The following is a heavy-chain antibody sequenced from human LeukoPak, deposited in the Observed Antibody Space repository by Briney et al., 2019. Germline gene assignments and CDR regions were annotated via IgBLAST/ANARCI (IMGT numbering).Heavy chain of an antibody. D-gene: IGHD1-26*01. CDR2: INPTGTTT. J-gene: IGHJ5*02. Sequence: ASVKVSCKASGYTFINHWMHWVRQAPGQGLEWVGLINPTGTTTLYAQKFQGRIALTRDMSATTDYMELSSLTSEDTAVYYCARDNSVGDIAWWFDPWGQGTLVTVSS. V-gene: IGHV1-46*01. CDR3: ARDNSVGDIAWWFDP. CDR1: GYTFINHW.